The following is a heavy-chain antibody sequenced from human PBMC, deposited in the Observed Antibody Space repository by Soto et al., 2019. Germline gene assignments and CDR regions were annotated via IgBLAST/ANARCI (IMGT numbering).Heavy chain of an antibody. Sequence: GGSLRLSCAASGLIFSNYKMHWVRQAPGKGLVWVSRINTDESITDYADSVKGRFTVSRDNPKNTLYLQMNSLRAEDTAVYYCARDTDGLHYWGQGTLVTVSS. CDR2: INTDESIT. CDR3: ARDTDGLHY. CDR1: GLIFSNYK. V-gene: IGHV3-74*01. J-gene: IGHJ4*02.